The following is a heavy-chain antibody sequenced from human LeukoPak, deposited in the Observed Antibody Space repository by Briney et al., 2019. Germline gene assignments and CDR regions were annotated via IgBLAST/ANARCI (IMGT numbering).Heavy chain of an antibody. V-gene: IGHV3-30*18. D-gene: IGHD3-22*01. CDR1: GFTFSSYG. Sequence: LXXSCAASGFTFSSYGMHWVRQAPGKGLEWVAVISYDGSNKYYADSVKGRFTISRDNSKNTLYLQMNSLRAEDTAVYYCAKEGGTYYDSPDGMDVWGQGTTVTVSS. CDR2: ISYDGSNK. CDR3: AKEGGTYYDSPDGMDV. J-gene: IGHJ6*02.